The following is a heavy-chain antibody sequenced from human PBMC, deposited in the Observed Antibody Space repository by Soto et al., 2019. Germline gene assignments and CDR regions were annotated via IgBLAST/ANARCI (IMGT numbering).Heavy chain of an antibody. CDR1: GGSISSAPYS. J-gene: IGHJ4*02. V-gene: IGHV4-30-4*01. CDR2: IYDGGTT. Sequence: QVQLQESGPRLVSPSQTLSLTCTVSGGSISSAPYSWSGIRQSPDKGLEWIGHIYDGGTTYSSPSLKGRVTISADTSETQFSLKLSSVSAADTAVYYCARGPSGDKIDYWGQGIQVTVSS. D-gene: IGHD7-27*01. CDR3: ARGPSGDKIDY.